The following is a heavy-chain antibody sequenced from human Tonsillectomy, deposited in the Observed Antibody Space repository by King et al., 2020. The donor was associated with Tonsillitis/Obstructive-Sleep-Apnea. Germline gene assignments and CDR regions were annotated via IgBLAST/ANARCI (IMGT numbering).Heavy chain of an antibody. J-gene: IGHJ6*02. V-gene: IGHV3-74*02. Sequence: DVQLVESGGGLVQPGGSLRLSCAASGFTFSSHWMHWVRQAPGKGLVWVSRINSDGSSTSYADSVKGRFTISRDNAKNTLYLQMNSLRAEDTAVYYCAGYTDTHNDFWSSFYTRYYYYGMDVWGQGTTVTVSS. D-gene: IGHD3-3*01. CDR1: GFTFSSHW. CDR2: INSDGSST. CDR3: AGYTDTHNDFWSSFYTRYYYYGMDV.